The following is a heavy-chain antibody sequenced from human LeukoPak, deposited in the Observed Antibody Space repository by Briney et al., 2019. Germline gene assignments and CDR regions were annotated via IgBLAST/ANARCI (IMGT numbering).Heavy chain of an antibody. V-gene: IGHV3-9*01. CDR1: GFTFDDYA. CDR2: ISWNSGSI. D-gene: IGHD6-19*01. CDR3: AKDVAPAIAVAGYYFDY. J-gene: IGHJ4*02. Sequence: GGSLRLSCAASGFTFDDYAMHWVRHAPGKGLEWVSGISWNSGSIGYADSVKGRFTISRDNAKNSLYLQMNSLRAEDTALYYCAKDVAPAIAVAGYYFDYWGQGTLVTVSS.